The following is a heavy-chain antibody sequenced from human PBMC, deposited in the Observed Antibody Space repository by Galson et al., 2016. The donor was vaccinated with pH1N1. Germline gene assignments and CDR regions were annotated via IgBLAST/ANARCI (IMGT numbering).Heavy chain of an antibody. CDR3: VRAIFAAAAV. J-gene: IGHJ4*02. D-gene: IGHD6-13*01. Sequence: SLRLSCAASGFTFSNYWMSWVRQAPGKGLEWVANINQTGSVQYYVASVKGRFTISRDNAKNSLYLQMNSLTAEDTAVYYCVRAIFAAAAVWGQGTLVTVSS. CDR2: INQTGSVQ. V-gene: IGHV3-7*03. CDR1: GFTFSNYW.